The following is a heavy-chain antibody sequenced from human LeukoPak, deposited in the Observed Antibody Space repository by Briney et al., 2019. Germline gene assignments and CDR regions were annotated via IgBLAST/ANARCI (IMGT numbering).Heavy chain of an antibody. Sequence: PGGSLRLSCAASGFPFSSYGMNWVRQAPGRGLEWVSYVSPRSSTIYHADSVKGRFTIYRDNAKNSLYLQMNSLRAEDTAVYYCAREHTPYGSGCTAAYWGQGTLVTVSS. J-gene: IGHJ4*02. D-gene: IGHD6-19*01. CDR2: VSPRSSTI. V-gene: IGHV3-48*01. CDR3: AREHTPYGSGCTAAY. CDR1: GFPFSSYG.